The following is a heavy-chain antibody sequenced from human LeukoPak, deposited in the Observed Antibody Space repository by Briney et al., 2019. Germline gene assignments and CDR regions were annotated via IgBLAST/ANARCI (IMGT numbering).Heavy chain of an antibody. CDR3: ARVGAWELQRVFDY. J-gene: IGHJ4*02. Sequence: TGGSLRLSCAASGFTFTDYWMTWVRQVPGKGLEGVANIKQGGSESYYVDSVRGRFTISRENAKNSLYLQMDSLRVDDTAVYYCARVGAWELQRVFDYWGQGTLVTVSS. D-gene: IGHD1-26*01. CDR2: IKQGGSES. CDR1: GFTFTDYW. V-gene: IGHV3-7*01.